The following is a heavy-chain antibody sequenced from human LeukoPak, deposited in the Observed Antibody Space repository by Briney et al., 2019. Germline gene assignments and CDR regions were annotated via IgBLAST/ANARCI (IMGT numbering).Heavy chain of an antibody. CDR1: GDSISTSSFS. V-gene: IGHV4-39*02. CDR3: ARVKADFPRITIFGVVIIDAFDI. D-gene: IGHD3-3*01. Sequence: PSETLSLTCLVSGDSISTSSFSWAWIRQPPGKGLEWIGNISYSGGTSSNPSLKSRVTVSVDTSNNRFTLSLSSVTAADTAVYYCARVKADFPRITIFGVVIIDAFDIWGQGTMVTVSS. CDR2: ISYSGGT. J-gene: IGHJ3*02.